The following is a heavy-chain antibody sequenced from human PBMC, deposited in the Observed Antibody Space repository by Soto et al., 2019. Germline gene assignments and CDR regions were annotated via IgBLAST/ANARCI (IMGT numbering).Heavy chain of an antibody. V-gene: IGHV3-72*01. Sequence: AGGSLRLSCAASGFTFSDHYMDWVRQAPGKGLEWVGRTRNKANSYTTEYAASVKGRFTISRDDSKNSLYLQMNSLKTEDTAVYYCARRSGSYYYDTWGQGTLVTVSS. CDR2: TRNKANSYTT. CDR3: ARRSGSYYYDT. CDR1: GFTFSDHY. D-gene: IGHD3-22*01. J-gene: IGHJ4*02.